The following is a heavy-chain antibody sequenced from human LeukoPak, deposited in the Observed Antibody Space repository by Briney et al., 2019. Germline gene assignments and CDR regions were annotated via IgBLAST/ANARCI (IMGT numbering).Heavy chain of an antibody. CDR3: ARCPGYSSGWYFDY. V-gene: IGHV1-69*01. D-gene: IGHD6-19*01. J-gene: IGHJ4*02. CDR2: IIPIFGTA. Sequence: GPSGKVSVKPSEATFTSKAISWCRQPPGQGLGGMGGIIPIFGTANYAQKFQGRVTITADESTSTAYMELSSLRSEDTAVYYCARCPGYSSGWYFDYWGQGTLVTVSS. CDR1: EATFTSKA.